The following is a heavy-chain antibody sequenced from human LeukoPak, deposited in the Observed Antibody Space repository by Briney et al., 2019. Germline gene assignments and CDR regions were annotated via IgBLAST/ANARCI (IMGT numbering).Heavy chain of an antibody. CDR1: GFTFSSYG. V-gene: IGHV3-30*02. Sequence: GGSLRLSCAASGFTFSSYGMHWVRQAPGKGLEWVAFIRYDGSNKYYADSVKGRFTISRDNAKNSLYLQVNSLRAEDTAVYYCARGRDPVAGYFDYWGQGTLVTVSS. D-gene: IGHD6-19*01. CDR3: ARGRDPVAGYFDY. J-gene: IGHJ4*02. CDR2: IRYDGSNK.